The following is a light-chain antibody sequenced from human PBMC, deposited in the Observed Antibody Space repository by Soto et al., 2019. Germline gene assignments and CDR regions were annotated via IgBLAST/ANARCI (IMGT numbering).Light chain of an antibody. V-gene: IGKV1-39*01. CDR2: AAS. CDR1: QSISSY. CDR3: QQSYSTPPLT. J-gene: IGKJ4*01. Sequence: DIQMTQSPSSLSASVGDRVTITCRASQSISSYLNWYQQKPGKAPKLLIYAASSLQSGVPSRFSGSASGTDFTLTISSLQPEDFATYSCQQSYSTPPLTFGGGTKVEIK.